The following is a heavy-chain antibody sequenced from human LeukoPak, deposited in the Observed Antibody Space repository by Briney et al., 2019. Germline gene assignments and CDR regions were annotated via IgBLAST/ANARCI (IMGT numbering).Heavy chain of an antibody. CDR1: GDSVSSNSVT. V-gene: IGHV6-1*01. J-gene: IGHJ5*02. CDR2: TYYRSTWYN. D-gene: IGHD2-2*01. CDR3: AGRLTQYDCFDP. Sequence: SQTLSLTFAISGDSVSSNSVTWNWIRQSPPRGLEWLGRTYYRSTWYNDYAVSVRGRITVNPDTSKNQFSLHLNSVTPEDTAVYYCAGRLTQYDCFDPWGQGILVTVSS.